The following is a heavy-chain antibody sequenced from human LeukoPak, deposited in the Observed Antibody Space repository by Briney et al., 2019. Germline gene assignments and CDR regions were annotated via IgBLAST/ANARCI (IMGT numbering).Heavy chain of an antibody. CDR1: GFTFSKAW. Sequence: PGGSLRLSCAASGFTFSKAWMNWVRQAPGKGLEWVSTISGSGGSTYYADSVKGRFTISRDNSKNTLYLQMNSLRAEDTAVYYCAKDKGLWFGDLLTFDHWGQGTLVTVSS. CDR2: ISGSGGST. J-gene: IGHJ4*02. D-gene: IGHD3-10*01. V-gene: IGHV3-23*01. CDR3: AKDKGLWFGDLLTFDH.